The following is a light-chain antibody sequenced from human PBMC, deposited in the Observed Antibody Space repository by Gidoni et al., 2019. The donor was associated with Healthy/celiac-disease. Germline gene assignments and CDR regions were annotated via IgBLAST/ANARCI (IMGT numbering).Light chain of an antibody. CDR1: QSISSW. J-gene: IGKJ4*01. CDR3: QPYNSYPLT. V-gene: IGKV1-5*03. Sequence: DIQMTQSPSTLSASVGDRVTITCRASQSISSWLAWYQQKPGKAPKLLIYKASSLESGVPSRFSGRGSGTEFPLTISSLQPDDFATYYCQPYNSYPLTFGGGTKVEIK. CDR2: KAS.